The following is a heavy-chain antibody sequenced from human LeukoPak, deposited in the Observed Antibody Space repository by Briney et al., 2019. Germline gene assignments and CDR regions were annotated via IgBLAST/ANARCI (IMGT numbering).Heavy chain of an antibody. CDR1: GYTFTSYG. J-gene: IGHJ5*02. CDR2: ISAYNGNT. Sequence: ASVKVSCKASGYTFTSYGISWVRQAPGQGPEWMGWISAYNGNTNYAQKLQGRVTMTTDTSTSTAYMELRSLRSDDTAVYYCARAGDLTAIGWFDPWGQGTLVTVSS. D-gene: IGHD2-21*02. V-gene: IGHV1-18*01. CDR3: ARAGDLTAIGWFDP.